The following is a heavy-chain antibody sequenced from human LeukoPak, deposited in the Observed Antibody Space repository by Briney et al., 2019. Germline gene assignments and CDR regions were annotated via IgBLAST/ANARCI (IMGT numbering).Heavy chain of an antibody. CDR3: AKDCFEYGSGSYGMDV. Sequence: SCKASGGTFSSYGMHWVRQAPGKGLEWVAVISYDGSNKYYADSVKGRFTISRDNSKNTLYLQMNSLRAEDTAVYYCAKDCFEYGSGSYGMDVWGQGTTVTVSS. CDR1: GGTFSSYG. CDR2: ISYDGSNK. V-gene: IGHV3-30*18. J-gene: IGHJ6*02. D-gene: IGHD3-10*01.